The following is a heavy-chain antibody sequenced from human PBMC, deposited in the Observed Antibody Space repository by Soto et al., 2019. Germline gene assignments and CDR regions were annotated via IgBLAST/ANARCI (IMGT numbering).Heavy chain of an antibody. J-gene: IGHJ1*01. V-gene: IGHV3-49*03. CDR2: IRSKAYGGTT. CDR3: TRVSTLGELSFGPNWSV. D-gene: IGHD3-16*02. Sequence: GGSLRLSCTASGFTFGDYAMSWFRQAPGKGLEWVGFIRSKAYGGTTEYAASMKGRFTISRDDSKSIAYLQMNSLKTEDTAVYYCTRVSTLGELSFGPNWSVWGQGTLVTVSS. CDR1: GFTFGDYA.